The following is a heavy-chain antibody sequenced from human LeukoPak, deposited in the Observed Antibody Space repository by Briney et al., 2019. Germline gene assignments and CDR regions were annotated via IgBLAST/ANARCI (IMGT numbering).Heavy chain of an antibody. CDR2: ISWKSGST. CDR3: AKVIGSGSYSYYYAMGV. D-gene: IGHD3-10*01. V-gene: IGHV3-9*01. Sequence: GGSLRLSCAASGFTFDDYAMHWVRQAPGKGLEWVSGISWKSGSTGYADSVKGRFTISRDNAKNSLYLQMNSLRAEDTALYYCAKVIGSGSYSYYYAMGVWGQGTTVTVSS. CDR1: GFTFDDYA. J-gene: IGHJ6*02.